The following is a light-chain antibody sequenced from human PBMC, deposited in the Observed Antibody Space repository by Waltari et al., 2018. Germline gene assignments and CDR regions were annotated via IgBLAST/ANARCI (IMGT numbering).Light chain of an antibody. J-gene: IGKJ2*03. CDR1: QSVSSS. V-gene: IGKV3-15*01. CDR3: LQRSDWPYS. Sequence: EIVMTQSPATLSLSPGERATLSCRAGQSVSSSLAWYQQIPGQAPRLLIYGASTRATGIPDRFSGSGSGTDFTLTISSLEPEDVAVYYCLQRSDWPYSFGQGTKVEIK. CDR2: GAS.